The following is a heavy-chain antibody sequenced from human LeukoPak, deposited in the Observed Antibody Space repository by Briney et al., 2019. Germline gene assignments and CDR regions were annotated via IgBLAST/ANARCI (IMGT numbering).Heavy chain of an antibody. CDR2: ISSSSSYI. Sequence: PGGSLRLSCAASGFTFSSYSMNWVRQAPGKGLEWVSSISSSSSYIYYADSVKGRFTISRDNAKNSLYLQMNSLRAEDTAVYYCARDPTYGGKTFDYWGQGTLVTVSS. V-gene: IGHV3-21*01. CDR1: GFTFSSYS. CDR3: ARDPTYGGKTFDY. J-gene: IGHJ4*02. D-gene: IGHD4-23*01.